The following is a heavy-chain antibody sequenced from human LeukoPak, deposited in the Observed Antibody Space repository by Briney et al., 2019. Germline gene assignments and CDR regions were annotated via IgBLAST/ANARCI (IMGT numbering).Heavy chain of an antibody. CDR2: IYYSGST. D-gene: IGHD2-2*01. CDR3: ARGRQRDDAFDI. Sequence: SETLSVTCTVSGGSISSGGYYWSWIRQHPGKGLEWIGYIYYSGSTYYNPSLQSRVTISVDTSKNQFSLKLSSVTAADTAVYYCARGRQRDDAFDIWGQGTMVTVSS. CDR1: GGSISSGGYY. V-gene: IGHV4-31*03. J-gene: IGHJ3*02.